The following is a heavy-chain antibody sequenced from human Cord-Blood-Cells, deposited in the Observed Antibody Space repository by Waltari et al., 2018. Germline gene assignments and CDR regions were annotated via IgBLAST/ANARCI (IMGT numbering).Heavy chain of an antibody. V-gene: IGHV3-23*04. Sequence: EVQLVESGGGLVQPGGSLRLPCAASGFPFSSFAMSWVRRAPGKGLEWVSAISGSGGSTYYADSVKGRFTISRDNSKNTLYLQMNSLRAEDTAVYYCAKDYRRIAARLDYWGQGTLVTVSS. J-gene: IGHJ4*02. CDR3: AKDYRRIAARLDY. CDR1: GFPFSSFA. D-gene: IGHD6-6*01. CDR2: ISGSGGST.